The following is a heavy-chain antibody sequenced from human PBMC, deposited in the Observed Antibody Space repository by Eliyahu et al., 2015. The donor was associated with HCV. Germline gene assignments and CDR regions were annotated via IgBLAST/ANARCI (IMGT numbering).Heavy chain of an antibody. J-gene: IGHJ5*02. Sequence: QMQLVQSGPEVKKPGTSVKVSCKASGFTFTSSAMQWVRQARGQRLQWIGWRVVGSGNTNYAQKFQERVTITRDMSTSTAYMELSSLRSEDTAVYYCAAVPPPATDKTPFDPWGQGTLVTVSS. CDR1: GFTFTSSA. CDR3: AAVPPPATDKTPFDP. V-gene: IGHV1-58*02. D-gene: IGHD2-2*01. CDR2: RVVGSGNT.